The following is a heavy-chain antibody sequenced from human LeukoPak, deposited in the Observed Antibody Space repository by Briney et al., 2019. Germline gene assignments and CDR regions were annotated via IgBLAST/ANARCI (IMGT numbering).Heavy chain of an antibody. CDR1: GGTFSSYA. J-gene: IGHJ6*03. Sequence: SVKVSCKASGGTFSSYAISWVRQAPEQGLEWMGGIIPIFGTANYAQKFQGRVTITTDESTSTAYMELSSLRSEDTAVYYCARVGHQHYYYMDVWGKGTTVTVSS. CDR2: IIPIFGTA. CDR3: ARVGHQHYYYMDV. V-gene: IGHV1-69*05.